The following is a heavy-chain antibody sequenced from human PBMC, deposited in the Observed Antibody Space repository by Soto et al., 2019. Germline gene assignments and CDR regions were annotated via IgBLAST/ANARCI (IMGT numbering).Heavy chain of an antibody. CDR2: IIPILGIA. V-gene: IGHV1-69*02. Sequence: SVKVSCKASGGTFSSYTINWVRQAPGQGLEWMGRIIPILGIANYAQKFQGRVTITADKSTSTAYMELSSLRSEDTAVYYCARGPPVEYYDILTGYYYWGQ. CDR3: ARGPPVEYYDILTGYYY. J-gene: IGHJ4*02. CDR1: GGTFSSYT. D-gene: IGHD3-9*01.